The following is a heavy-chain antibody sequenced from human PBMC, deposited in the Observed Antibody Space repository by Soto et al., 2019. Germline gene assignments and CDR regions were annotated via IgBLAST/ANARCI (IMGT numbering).Heavy chain of an antibody. D-gene: IGHD6-19*01. CDR3: AREGDVAVSSDAFDI. V-gene: IGHV1-69*13. CDR1: GGTFSSYA. Sequence: SVKVSCKASGGTFSSYAISWVRQAPGQGLEWMGGIIPIFGTANYAQKFQGRVTITADESTSTAYIELSSLRSEDTAVYYCAREGDVAVSSDAFDIWGQGTMVTVSS. CDR2: IIPIFGTA. J-gene: IGHJ3*02.